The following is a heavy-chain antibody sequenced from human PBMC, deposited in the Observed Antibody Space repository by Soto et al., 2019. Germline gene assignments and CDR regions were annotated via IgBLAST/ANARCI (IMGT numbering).Heavy chain of an antibody. D-gene: IGHD3-3*01. V-gene: IGHV4-30-4*01. CDR1: GGSISSGDYY. J-gene: IGHJ5*02. CDR2: IYYSGST. CDR3: AGSLLYYDFWSGYYTPGSWFDP. Sequence: PSETLSLTYTVSGGSISSGDYYWSWIRQPPGKGLEWIGYIYYSGSTYYNPSLKSRVTISVDTSKNQFSLKLSSVTAADTAVYYCAGSLLYYDFWSGYYTPGSWFDPWGQGTLVTVSS.